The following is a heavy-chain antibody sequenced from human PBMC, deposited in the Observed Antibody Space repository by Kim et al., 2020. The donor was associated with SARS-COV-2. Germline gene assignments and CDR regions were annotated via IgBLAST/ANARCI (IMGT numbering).Heavy chain of an antibody. CDR1: GGTFSSYA. J-gene: IGHJ4*02. CDR2: IIPIFGTA. CDR3: ARGPPVRTTHYDFWSGYSNYFDY. Sequence: SVKVSCKASGGTFSSYAISWVRQAPGQGLEWMGGIIPIFGTANYAQKFQGRVTITADESTSTAYMELSSLRSEDTAVYYCARGPPVRTTHYDFWSGYSNYFDYWGQGTLVTVSS. D-gene: IGHD3-3*01. V-gene: IGHV1-69*13.